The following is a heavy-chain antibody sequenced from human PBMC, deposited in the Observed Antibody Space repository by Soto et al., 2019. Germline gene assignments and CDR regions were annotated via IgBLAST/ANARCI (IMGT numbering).Heavy chain of an antibody. J-gene: IGHJ4*02. CDR3: GRNIAVSGTRGFDF. CDR2: IYHNGRT. CDR1: GGSISDNW. Sequence: QVQLQESGPGLMKPSGTLSLTCAVSGGSISDNWWSWVRQPPGKGLEWIGEIYHNGRTNYNPSLKNRVTMSVDKSQNYFSLNLNSVTDADTAVNYCGRNIAVSGTRGFDFWGQGTLVSVSS. V-gene: IGHV4-4*02. D-gene: IGHD6-19*01.